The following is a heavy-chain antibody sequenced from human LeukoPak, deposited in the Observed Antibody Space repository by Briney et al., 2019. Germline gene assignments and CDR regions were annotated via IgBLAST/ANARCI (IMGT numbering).Heavy chain of an antibody. CDR1: GGSFSGYY. CDR2: INHSGST. Sequence: SETLSLTCAVYGGSFSGYYWSWIRQPPGKGLEWIGEINHSGSTNYNPSLKSRVTISVDTSKNQFSLKLSSVTAADTAVYYCARGVYGSGSYYNQLDYWGQGTLVTVSS. J-gene: IGHJ4*02. V-gene: IGHV4-34*01. D-gene: IGHD3-10*01. CDR3: ARGVYGSGSYYNQLDY.